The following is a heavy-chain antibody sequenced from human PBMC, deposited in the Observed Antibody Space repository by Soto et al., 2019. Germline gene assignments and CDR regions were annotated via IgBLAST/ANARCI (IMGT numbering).Heavy chain of an antibody. D-gene: IGHD1-26*01. CDR3: AKDWVGATTFDY. CDR1: GFTFSSYA. CDR2: ISGSGGST. Sequence: EVQLLESAGGLVQPGGSLRLSCAASGFTFSSYAMSWVRQAPGKGLEWVSAISGSGGSTYYADSVKGRFTISRDNSKNTLYLQMNSLRAEDTAVYYCAKDWVGATTFDYWGQGTLVTVSS. J-gene: IGHJ4*02. V-gene: IGHV3-23*01.